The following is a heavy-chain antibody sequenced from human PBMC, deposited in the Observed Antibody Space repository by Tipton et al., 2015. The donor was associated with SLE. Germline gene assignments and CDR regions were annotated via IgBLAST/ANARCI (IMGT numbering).Heavy chain of an antibody. CDR2: INHSGST. Sequence: LRLSCAVYGGSFSGYYWSWIRQPPGKGLEWIGEINHSGSTNYNPSLKSRVTISVDTSKNQFSLRLSSVTAADTAVYYCARVLLSTLGAFDIWGQGTMVTVSS. CDR3: ARVLLSTLGAFDI. D-gene: IGHD2-15*01. J-gene: IGHJ3*02. V-gene: IGHV4-34*01. CDR1: GGSFSGYY.